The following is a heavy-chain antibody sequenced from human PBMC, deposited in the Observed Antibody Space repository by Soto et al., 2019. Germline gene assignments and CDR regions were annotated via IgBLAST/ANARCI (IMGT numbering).Heavy chain of an antibody. Sequence: GASVKVYCKASGYTFTIYAMHWVRQAPGQRLEWMGWINAGNGNTKYSQKFQGRVTITRDTSASTAYMELSSLRSEDTAVYYCARVVATISGGFDPWGQGTLVTVSS. J-gene: IGHJ5*02. CDR1: GYTFTIYA. D-gene: IGHD5-12*01. V-gene: IGHV1-3*01. CDR2: INAGNGNT. CDR3: ARVVATISGGFDP.